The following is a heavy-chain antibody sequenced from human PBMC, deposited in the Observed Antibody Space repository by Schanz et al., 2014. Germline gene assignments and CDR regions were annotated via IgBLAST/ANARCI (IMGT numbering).Heavy chain of an antibody. V-gene: IGHV3-23*01. D-gene: IGHD6-13*01. CDR1: GFTFSNYA. J-gene: IGHJ4*02. CDR3: AKDLAAVGVFDY. CDR2: LTGSGTTT. Sequence: EVQLLESGGGLVQPGGSLRLSCAASGFTFSNYAMGWVRQTPGKGLEWVSALTGSGTTTYYADSVKGRFTISRDNSKNTLDLQMNSLRAEDTAIYYCAKDLAAVGVFDYWGQGSLVTVSP.